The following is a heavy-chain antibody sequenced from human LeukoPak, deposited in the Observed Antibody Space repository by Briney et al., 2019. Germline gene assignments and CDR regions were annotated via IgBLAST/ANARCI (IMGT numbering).Heavy chain of an antibody. V-gene: IGHV1-69*13. CDR3: AYLADQGNFQH. CDR2: IIPIFGTA. CDR1: GGTFSSYA. D-gene: IGHD6-13*01. Sequence: SVNVSCKASGGTFSSYAISWVRQAPGQGLEWMGGIIPIFGTANYAQKFQGRVTITADESTSTAYMELSSLRSEDTAVYYCAYLADQGNFQHWGQGTLVTVSS. J-gene: IGHJ1*01.